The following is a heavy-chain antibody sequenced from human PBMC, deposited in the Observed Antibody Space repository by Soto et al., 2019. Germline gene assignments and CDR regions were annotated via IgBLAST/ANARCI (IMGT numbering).Heavy chain of an antibody. CDR3: TTDRPRDY. V-gene: IGHV3-15*01. CDR1: GLPFTDAW. Sequence: GGSLRLSCAAAGLPFTDAWMSWVRQATGKGLEWVGRIKSKADGGTTDYAAPVKGRFTISRDDSKNTLYLQMNSLKTEDTAVYYCTTDRPRDYWGQGTLVTVSS. CDR2: IKSKADGGTT. J-gene: IGHJ4*02.